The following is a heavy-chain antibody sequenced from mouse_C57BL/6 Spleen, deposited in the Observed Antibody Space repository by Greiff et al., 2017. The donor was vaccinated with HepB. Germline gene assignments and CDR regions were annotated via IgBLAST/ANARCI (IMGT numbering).Heavy chain of an antibody. V-gene: IGHV5-4*01. CDR3: ARDSLIYYYGSSNWYFDV. CDR2: ISDGGSYT. J-gene: IGHJ1*03. CDR1: GFTFSSYA. D-gene: IGHD1-1*01. Sequence: DVMLVESGGGLVKPGGSLKLSCAASGFTFSSYAMSWVRQTPEKRLEWVATISDGGSYTYYPDNVKGRFTISRDNAKNNLYLQMSHLKSEDTAMYYCARDSLIYYYGSSNWYFDVWGTGTTVTVSS.